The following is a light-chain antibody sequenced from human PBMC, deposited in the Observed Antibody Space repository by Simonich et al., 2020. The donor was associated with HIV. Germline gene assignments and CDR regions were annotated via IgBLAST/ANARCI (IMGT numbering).Light chain of an antibody. CDR3: SAWDSSLSAWV. V-gene: IGLV10-54*01. CDR2: RNN. J-gene: IGLJ3*02. CDR1: SDNVGNQG. Sequence: QAGLAQPPSVSKDLRQTATLTCTGNSDNVGNQGAAWLQQHQGHPPKLLSYRNNNRPSGISEGLSASRSGNTASLTITGLQPEDEADYYCSAWDSSLSAWVFGGGTKLTVL.